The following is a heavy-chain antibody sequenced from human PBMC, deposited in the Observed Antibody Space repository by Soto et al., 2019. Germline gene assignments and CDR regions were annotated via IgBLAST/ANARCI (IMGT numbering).Heavy chain of an antibody. D-gene: IGHD1-7*01. CDR3: ARAAERRDIQKNWNYVMRAFDI. Sequence: QVQLQQWGAGLLKPSETLSLTCAVYGGSFSGYYWSWIRQPPGKGLEWIGEINHSGSTNYNPSLKSRVTISVDTSKNQFSLKLSSVTAADTAVYYCARAAERRDIQKNWNYVMRAFDIWGQGTMVTVSS. CDR1: GGSFSGYY. J-gene: IGHJ3*02. CDR2: INHSGST. V-gene: IGHV4-34*01.